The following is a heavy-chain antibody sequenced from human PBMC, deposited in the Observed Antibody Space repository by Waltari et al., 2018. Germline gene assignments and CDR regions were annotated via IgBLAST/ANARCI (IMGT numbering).Heavy chain of an antibody. V-gene: IGHV4-39*01. J-gene: IGHJ4*02. CDR3: AGLRDNHDGTRLYSSDWIRFDS. D-gene: IGHD6-25*01. CDR1: GDSSSSSDSY. Sequence: QLQLQESGPRLVKPSETLSLTCIVSGDSSSSSDSYWGWIRQAPGTGLEWMGNSYESGTTFYNPSLKSRVTIAGDPSKNQLSLRLISVTAAYTAVYFCAGLRDNHDGTRLYSSDWIRFDSWGQGTLVTVSS. CDR2: SYESGTT.